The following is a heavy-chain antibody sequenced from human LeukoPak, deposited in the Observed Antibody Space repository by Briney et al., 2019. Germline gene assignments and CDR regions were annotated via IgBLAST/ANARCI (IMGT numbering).Heavy chain of an antibody. Sequence: SETLSLTCTVSGYSISSGNYWGWIRLPPGKGLQWIGSIYHSGSTYYNPSLKSRVTISVDTSKNQFSLKLSSVTAADTAVYYCAKGYCRGNSCYDDRGAFDYWGQGTLVTVSS. J-gene: IGHJ4*02. CDR2: IYHSGST. CDR1: GYSISSGNY. V-gene: IGHV4-38-2*02. D-gene: IGHD2-2*01. CDR3: AKGYCRGNSCYDDRGAFDY.